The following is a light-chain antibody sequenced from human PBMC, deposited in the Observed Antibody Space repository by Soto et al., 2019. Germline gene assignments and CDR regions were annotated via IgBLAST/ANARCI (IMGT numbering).Light chain of an antibody. CDR3: QQANSFPIS. Sequence: DIQLTQSPSSLSASVGDRVTITCGASETISTDLNWYQQKPGKAPKVLIYAASSLQSGVPSRFSGSGSGTDFTLTISNLQPEDFATYYCQQANSFPISFGQGTRLEIK. J-gene: IGKJ5*01. CDR2: AAS. CDR1: ETISTD. V-gene: IGKV1-39*01.